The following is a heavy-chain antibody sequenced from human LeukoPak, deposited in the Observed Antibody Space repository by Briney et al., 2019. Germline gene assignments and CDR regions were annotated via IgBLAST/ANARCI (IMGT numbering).Heavy chain of an antibody. CDR2: IDGEGSVT. D-gene: IGHD1-1*01. V-gene: IGHV3-74*01. J-gene: IGHJ4*02. CDR3: TKGGSYFFDY. CDR1: GFTFSTYW. Sequence: GGSLRLSCAASGFTFSTYWMHWVRQAPGKGLVWVSRIDGEGSVTKYTDSVKGRFTISRDNAKNTVYLQMNSLRAEDTAVYYCTKGGSYFFDYWGQGTLVTVSS.